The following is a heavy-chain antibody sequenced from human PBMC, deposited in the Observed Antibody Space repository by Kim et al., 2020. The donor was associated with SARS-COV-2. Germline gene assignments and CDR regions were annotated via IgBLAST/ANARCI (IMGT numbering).Heavy chain of an antibody. CDR2: INTNTGNP. V-gene: IGHV7-4-1*02. CDR1: GYTFTSYA. Sequence: ASVKVSCKASGYTFTSYAMNWVRQAPGQGLEWMGWINTNTGNPTYAQGFTGRFVFSLDTSVSTAYLQISSLKAEDTAVYYCARDIVVVPAAIRRDHNWFDPWGQGTLVTVSS. J-gene: IGHJ5*02. CDR3: ARDIVVVPAAIRRDHNWFDP. D-gene: IGHD2-2*02.